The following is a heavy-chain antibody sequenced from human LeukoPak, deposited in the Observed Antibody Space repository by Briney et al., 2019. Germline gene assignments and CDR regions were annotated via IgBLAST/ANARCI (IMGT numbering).Heavy chain of an antibody. J-gene: IGHJ5*02. CDR3: ARVVRGYSGYDLSP. CDR1: GGSISSYY. CDR2: IYYSGST. V-gene: IGHV4-59*01. Sequence: SETLSLTCTVSGGSISSYYWSWIRQPPGKGLEWIGYIYYSGSTNYNPSLKSRVTISVDTSKNQFSLKLSSVTAADTAVYYCARVVRGYSGYDLSPWGQEPWSPSPQ. D-gene: IGHD5-12*01.